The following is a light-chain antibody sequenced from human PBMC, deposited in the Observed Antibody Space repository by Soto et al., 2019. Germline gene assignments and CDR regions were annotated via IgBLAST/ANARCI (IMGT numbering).Light chain of an antibody. CDR2: DVT. CDR3: CSYAGASSSLL. J-gene: IGLJ3*02. Sequence: QSVLTQPRSVSGSPGQSVTISCTGSSRDIGSYNFVSWFQQDPGKAPKLTIYDVTKRPSGVPDRFSASKSGNTASLTISGLQAEDEADYYCCSYAGASSSLLFGGGTKVTVL. V-gene: IGLV2-11*01. CDR1: SRDIGSYNF.